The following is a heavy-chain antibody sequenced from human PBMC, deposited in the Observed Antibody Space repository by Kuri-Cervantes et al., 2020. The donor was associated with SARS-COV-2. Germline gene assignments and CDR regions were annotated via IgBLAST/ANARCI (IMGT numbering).Heavy chain of an antibody. CDR2: INHIGTT. CDR1: GFTFSNAW. V-gene: IGHV4-34*08. J-gene: IGHJ4*02. D-gene: IGHD1-7*01. CDR3: AADPVRGNYAF. Sequence: ESLKISCAASGFTFSNAWMSWIRQSPGKGLEWIGEINHIGTTNYNPSLKSRVAMSVDASKKQFSLRLTSVTAADTAVYYCAADPVRGNYAFWGQGALVTVSS.